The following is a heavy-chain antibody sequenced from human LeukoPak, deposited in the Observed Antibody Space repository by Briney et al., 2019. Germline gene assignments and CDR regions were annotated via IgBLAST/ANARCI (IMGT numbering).Heavy chain of an antibody. D-gene: IGHD1-1*01. CDR2: IKQDGREK. CDR1: GFTFNNYW. CDR3: ARDAWKDRYFDC. Sequence: PGGSLRLSCAASGFTFNNYWLIWVRPAPERGLEWVANIKQDGREKYYVDSVKGRFTISRDNAENSLCLQMNSLRAEDTAVYYCARDAWKDRYFDCWGQGTLVTVSS. V-gene: IGHV3-7*01. J-gene: IGHJ4*02.